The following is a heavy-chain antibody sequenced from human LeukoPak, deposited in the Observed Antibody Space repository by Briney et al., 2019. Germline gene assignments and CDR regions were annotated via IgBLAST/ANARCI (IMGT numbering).Heavy chain of an antibody. D-gene: IGHD3-22*01. CDR3: ARVCGYYDSSGYYDY. CDR1: GGSFSGYY. CDR2: INHSGST. J-gene: IGHJ4*02. V-gene: IGHV4-34*01. Sequence: PSETLSLTCAVYGGSFSGYYWSWIRQPPGKGLEWIGEINHSGSTNYNPSLKSRVTISVDTSKNQFSLKLSSVTAADTAVYYCARVCGYYDSSGYYDYWGQGTLATVSS.